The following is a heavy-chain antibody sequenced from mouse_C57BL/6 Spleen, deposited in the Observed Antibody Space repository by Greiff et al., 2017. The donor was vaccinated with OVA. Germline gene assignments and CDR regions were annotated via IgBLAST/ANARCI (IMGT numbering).Heavy chain of an antibody. D-gene: IGHD2-5*01. CDR3: AGGSYSIYFDY. V-gene: IGHV1-47*01. J-gene: IGHJ2*01. Sequence: VQLQQSGAELVKPGASVKMSCKASGYTFTTYPIEWMKQNHGKSLEWIGKFYPYNDDTKYNEKFKGKATLTEENSSSTVYMELRRLTSDDSAVYYCAGGSYSIYFDYWGQGTTLTVSS. CDR1: GYTFTTYP. CDR2: FYPYNDDT.